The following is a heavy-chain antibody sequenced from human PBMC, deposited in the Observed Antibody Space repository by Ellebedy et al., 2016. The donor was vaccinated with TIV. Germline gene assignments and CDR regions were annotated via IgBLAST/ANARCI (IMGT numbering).Heavy chain of an antibody. J-gene: IGHJ4*02. CDR1: GGSISSYY. CDR3: ARAITMVRGGDFDY. V-gene: IGHV4-59*01. D-gene: IGHD3-10*01. Sequence: SETLSLXCTVSGGSISSYYWSWIRQPPGKGLEWIGYIYYSGSTNYNPSLKSRVTISVDTSKNQFSLKLSSVTAADTAVYYCARAITMVRGGDFDYWGQGTLVTVSS. CDR2: IYYSGST.